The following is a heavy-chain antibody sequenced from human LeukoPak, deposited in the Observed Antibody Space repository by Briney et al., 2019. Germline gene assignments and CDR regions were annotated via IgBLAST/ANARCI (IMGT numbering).Heavy chain of an antibody. V-gene: IGHV4-4*07. CDR3: ARESSSWYRVIDY. Sequence: SETLSLTCAVYGGSFSSYYWSWIRQPAGKGLEWIGRIYTSGSTNYNPSLKSRVTISVDTSKNKFSLKLSSVTAADTAVYYCARESSSWYRVIDYWGQGTLVTVSS. CDR2: IYTSGST. J-gene: IGHJ4*02. D-gene: IGHD6-13*01. CDR1: GGSFSSYY.